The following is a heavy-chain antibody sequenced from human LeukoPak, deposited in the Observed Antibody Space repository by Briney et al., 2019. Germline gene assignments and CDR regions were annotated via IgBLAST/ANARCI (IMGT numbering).Heavy chain of an antibody. J-gene: IGHJ5*02. CDR1: GFTFSSYA. CDR2: INQSGST. CDR3: ARLAIFGVLTSNWLDP. Sequence: GSLRLSCAASGFTFSSYAMSWVRQPPGKGLEWIGEINQSGSTNYNPSLKSRVTISVDTSKNQFSLKLSSVTAADTAVYYCARLAIFGVLTSNWLDPWGQGTLVTVSS. D-gene: IGHD3-3*01. V-gene: IGHV4-34*01.